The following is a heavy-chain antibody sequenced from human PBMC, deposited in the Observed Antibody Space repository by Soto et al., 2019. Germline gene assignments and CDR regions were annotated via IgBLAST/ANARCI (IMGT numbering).Heavy chain of an antibody. CDR1: GGSVSSGGHY. D-gene: IGHD2-21*02. J-gene: IGHJ3*01. Sequence: QVQLQESGPGLVKPSETLSLICTVSGGSVSSGGHYWTWFRQHPAKGLEWIRNIYYTGSTYYNPSLRGRVTSPIDTSKNQGALQLSAVTAAGTAVYYCARDVLVTAIRPGAFDVWGQATMVTGSS. CDR3: ARDVLVTAIRPGAFDV. CDR2: IYYTGST. V-gene: IGHV4-31*03.